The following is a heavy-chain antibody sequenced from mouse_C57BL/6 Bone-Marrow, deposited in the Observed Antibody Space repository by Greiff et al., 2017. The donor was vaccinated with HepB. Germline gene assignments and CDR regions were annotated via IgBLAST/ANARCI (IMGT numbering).Heavy chain of an antibody. CDR3: ARGRYYYGSRYAMDY. CDR1: GYTFTSYW. CDR2: IDPSDSYT. D-gene: IGHD1-1*01. J-gene: IGHJ4*01. Sequence: VQLQQSGAELVMPGASVKLSCKASGYTFTSYWMHWVKQRPGQGLEWIGEIDPSDSYTNYNQKFKGKSTLTVDKSSSTAYMQLSSLTSEDSAVYYCARGRYYYGSRYAMDYWGQGTSVTVSS. V-gene: IGHV1-69*01.